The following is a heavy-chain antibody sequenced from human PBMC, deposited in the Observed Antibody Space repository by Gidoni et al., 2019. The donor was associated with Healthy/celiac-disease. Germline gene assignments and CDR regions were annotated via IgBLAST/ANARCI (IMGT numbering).Heavy chain of an antibody. CDR3: ARGGGQRGSLYFDL. D-gene: IGHD3-10*01. CDR2: INPNSGGT. J-gene: IGHJ2*01. Sequence: QVQLVQSGAEVKKPGASVKVSCKASGYTFTGYYMHWVRQAPGKGLEWMGWINPNSGGTNYAQRFQGRVTMTRETSISTAYRELSRLRSDDTAGDYWARGGGQRGSLYFDLWGRGTLVTVSS. CDR1: GYTFTGYY. V-gene: IGHV1-2*02.